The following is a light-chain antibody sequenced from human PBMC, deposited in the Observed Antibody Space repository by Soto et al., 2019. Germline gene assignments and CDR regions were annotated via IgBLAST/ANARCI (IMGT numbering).Light chain of an antibody. Sequence: QSALTQPASVSGSPGQSITISCTGTSSDVGGYNYVSWYQQLPGKAPKLMIYDVSDRPSGVSNRFSGSKPGNTASLTISGLQIEDEADYYCSSFTSSVTYVFGTGTKVTVL. CDR1: SSDVGGYNY. CDR3: SSFTSSVTYV. CDR2: DVS. J-gene: IGLJ1*01. V-gene: IGLV2-14*01.